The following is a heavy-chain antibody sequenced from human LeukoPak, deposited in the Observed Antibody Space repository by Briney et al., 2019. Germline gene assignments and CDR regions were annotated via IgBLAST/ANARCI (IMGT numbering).Heavy chain of an antibody. D-gene: IGHD4-17*01. V-gene: IGHV3-23*01. CDR1: GFTLCSYV. J-gene: IGHJ4*02. CDR3: AKDLDYATYGYYFDY. Sequence: GGCLRLSRVPPGFTLCSYVMYCVRQGPRKGLERVSRMCAGGTFTFNADSVKGRFTFFRDNSRNTLYLQMNSLRADDTAVYYCAKDLDYATYGYYFDYWGQGTLVTVSS. CDR2: MCAGGTFT.